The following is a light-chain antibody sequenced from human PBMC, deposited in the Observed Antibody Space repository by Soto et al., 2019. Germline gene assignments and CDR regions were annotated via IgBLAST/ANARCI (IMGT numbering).Light chain of an antibody. CDR1: QSVRNY. J-gene: IGKJ4*01. Sequence: EIVMTESPATLSVSPGGRATLSCRASQSVRNYLAWYQQKPGQAPRLLIYDASNRATGIPARFRGSGSGTDFTLSITSLEPEDIAVYYCQQRSSWPLTFGGGTKVDIK. CDR3: QQRSSWPLT. V-gene: IGKV3-11*01. CDR2: DAS.